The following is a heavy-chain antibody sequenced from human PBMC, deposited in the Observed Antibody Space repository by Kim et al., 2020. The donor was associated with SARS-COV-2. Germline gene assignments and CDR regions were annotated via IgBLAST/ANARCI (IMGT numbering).Heavy chain of an antibody. V-gene: IGHV4-34*01. CDR1: GGSFSGYY. CDR3: ARDPDYGETEGFDP. J-gene: IGHJ5*02. D-gene: IGHD4-17*01. CDR2: INHSGST. Sequence: SETLSLTCAVYGGSFSGYYWSWIRQPPGKGLEWIGEINHSGSTNYNPSLKSRVTISVDTSKNQFSLKLSSVTAADTAVYYCARDPDYGETEGFDPWGQGTLVTVSS.